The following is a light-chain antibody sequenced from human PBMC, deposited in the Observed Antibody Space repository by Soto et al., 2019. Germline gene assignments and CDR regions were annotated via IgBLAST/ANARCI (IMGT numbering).Light chain of an antibody. CDR3: CSYACSYTGV. CDR2: DVS. V-gene: IGLV2-11*01. CDR1: SSDVGGYNY. Sequence: QSALTQTRSVSGSPGQSVTISCTGTSSDVGGYNYVSWYQQHPGKAPKLMIYDVSKRPSGVPDRFSGSKSGNTASLTISGLHAEDEADYYSCSYACSYTGVFGTGTKVTVL. J-gene: IGLJ1*01.